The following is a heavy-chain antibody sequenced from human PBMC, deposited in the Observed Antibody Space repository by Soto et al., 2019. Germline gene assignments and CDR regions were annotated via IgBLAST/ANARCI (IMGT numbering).Heavy chain of an antibody. V-gene: IGHV4-39*01. CDR3: ARHVSSGRWIDA. CDR2: IYYTGTT. J-gene: IGHJ5*02. D-gene: IGHD3-10*01. CDR1: GGSISRSGYY. Sequence: QLQLQESGPGLVKPSETLSLTCSVSGGSISRSGYYWGWIRQPPGKGLQWIGSIYYTGTTYYNPSFTSQTNISLDTSKNRFSLKLSSVTAADTAIYYCARHVSSGRWIDAWGQGTLVTVSS.